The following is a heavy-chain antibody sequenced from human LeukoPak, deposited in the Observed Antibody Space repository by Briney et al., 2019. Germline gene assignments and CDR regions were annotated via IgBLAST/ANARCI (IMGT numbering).Heavy chain of an antibody. V-gene: IGHV4-61*02. CDR2: IYTSGST. D-gene: IGHD3/OR15-3a*01. J-gene: IGHJ4*02. Sequence: SQTLSLTCTVSGGSISSGSYYWSWIRQPAGKGLEWIGRIYTSGSTNYNPSLKSRVTISVDTSKNQFSLKLSSVTAADTAVYYCAREWDWNFDYWGQGTPVTVSS. CDR3: AREWDWNFDY. CDR1: GGSISSGSYY.